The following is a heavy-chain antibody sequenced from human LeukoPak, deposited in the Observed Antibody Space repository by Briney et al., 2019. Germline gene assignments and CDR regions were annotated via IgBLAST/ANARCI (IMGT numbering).Heavy chain of an antibody. D-gene: IGHD6-6*01. Sequence: SVKVPCKASGGTFSSYAISWVRQAPGQGLEWMGGIIPIFGTANYAQKFQGRVTITADESTSTAYMELSSLRSEDTAVYYCAREPSSSRYFDYWGQGTLVTVSS. CDR2: IIPIFGTA. CDR1: GGTFSSYA. V-gene: IGHV1-69*13. CDR3: AREPSSSRYFDY. J-gene: IGHJ4*02.